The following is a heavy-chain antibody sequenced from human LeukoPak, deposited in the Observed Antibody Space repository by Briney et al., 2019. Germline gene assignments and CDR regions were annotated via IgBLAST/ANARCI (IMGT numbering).Heavy chain of an antibody. CDR1: GFTFSSYW. Sequence: GGSVTLSCAASGFTFSSYWIHWVRHVAWRGLVWVSRINSDGSSTSYADSVKGRFTISRDNAKNTLYLQMNSLRAEDTAVYYCARARGSGYCSGGSCYLVDYYYGMDVWGQGTTVTVSS. CDR3: ARARGSGYCSGGSCYLVDYYYGMDV. D-gene: IGHD2-15*01. J-gene: IGHJ6*02. V-gene: IGHV3-74*01. CDR2: INSDGSST.